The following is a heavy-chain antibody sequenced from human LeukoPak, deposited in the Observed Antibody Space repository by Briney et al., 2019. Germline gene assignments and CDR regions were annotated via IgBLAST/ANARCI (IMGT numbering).Heavy chain of an antibody. CDR2: IIPILGIA. D-gene: IGHD6-19*01. CDR3: AREKRWLVPDY. CDR1: GGTFSSYA. J-gene: IGHJ4*02. Sequence: GASVKVSCKASGGTFSSYAISWVRQASGQGLEWMGRIIPILGIANYAQKFQGRVTITADKSTSTAYMELSSLRSEDTAVYYCAREKRWLVPDYWGQGTLVTVSS. V-gene: IGHV1-69*04.